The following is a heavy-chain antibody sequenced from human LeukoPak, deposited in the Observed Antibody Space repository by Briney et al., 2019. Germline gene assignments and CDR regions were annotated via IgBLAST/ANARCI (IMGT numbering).Heavy chain of an antibody. V-gene: IGHV1-18*01. CDR2: ISAYNGNT. CDR1: GYTFTSYG. D-gene: IGHD3-10*01. Sequence: ASVKVSCKASGYTFTSYGISWVRQAPGQGLEWMGWISAYNGNTDYAQKLQGRVTMTTDTSTSTAYMELRSLRSDDTAVYYCARPGEMDYYGSGSYYNVYDYWGQGTLVTVSS. CDR3: ARPGEMDYYGSGSYYNVYDY. J-gene: IGHJ4*02.